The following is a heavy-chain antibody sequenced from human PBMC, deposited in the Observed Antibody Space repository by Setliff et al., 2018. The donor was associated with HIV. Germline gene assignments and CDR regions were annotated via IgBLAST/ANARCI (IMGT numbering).Heavy chain of an antibody. CDR2: IGPDNGNT. CDR1: GYTFTDYF. Sequence: PSVKVSCKSSGYTFTDYFIHWVRQAPGQGLEWMGWIGPDNGNTRISQRFRGSVTMTRDRSINTAYMELSGLTSDDTAVYYCARQLSNSFDYWGQGALVTVSS. J-gene: IGHJ4*02. D-gene: IGHD1-1*01. CDR3: ARQLSNSFDY. V-gene: IGHV1-2*02.